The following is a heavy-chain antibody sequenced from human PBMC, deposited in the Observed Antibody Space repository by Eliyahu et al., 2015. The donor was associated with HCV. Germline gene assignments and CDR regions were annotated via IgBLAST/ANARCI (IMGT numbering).Heavy chain of an antibody. CDR3: ARRIVPATAIRGAYYYYGMDV. Sequence: QVQLVQSGAEVKKPGSSVKVSCKASGGTFSSYTISWVRQAPGQGLEWMGRIIPXLGIANYXQKFQGRVTITADKSTSTAYMELSSLRSEDTAVYYCARRIVPATAIRGAYYYYGMDVWGQGTTVTVSS. D-gene: IGHD2-2*02. J-gene: IGHJ6*02. CDR2: IIPXLGIA. CDR1: GGTFSSYT. V-gene: IGHV1-69*02.